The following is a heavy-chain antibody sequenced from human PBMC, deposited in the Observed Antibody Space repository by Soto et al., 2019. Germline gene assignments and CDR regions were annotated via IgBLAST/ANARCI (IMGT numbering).Heavy chain of an antibody. J-gene: IGHJ6*02. CDR2: ISYDGSNK. Sequence: SGGSLRLSCAASGFTFSSYAMHWVRQAPGKGLEWVAVISYDGSNKYYADSVKGRFTISRDNSKNTLYLQMNSLRAEDTAVYYCARDKGRLRFLEWLTNYYYYGMDVWGQGTTVTVSS. V-gene: IGHV3-30-3*01. CDR1: GFTFSSYA. CDR3: ARDKGRLRFLEWLTNYYYYGMDV. D-gene: IGHD3-3*01.